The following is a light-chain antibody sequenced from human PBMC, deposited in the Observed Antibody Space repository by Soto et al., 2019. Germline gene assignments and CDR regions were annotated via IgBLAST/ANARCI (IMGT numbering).Light chain of an antibody. CDR3: RSYTSTNTLI. Sequence: QSALTQPASVSGSPGQSITISCTGTSSDVGSYNYVSWYQQNPGKAPKLIIHDVSNRPSGVSNRFSGSKSGNTASLTISGLQAADEANYYCRSYTSTNTLIFGGGTKLTVL. J-gene: IGLJ2*01. CDR2: DVS. V-gene: IGLV2-14*01. CDR1: SSDVGSYNY.